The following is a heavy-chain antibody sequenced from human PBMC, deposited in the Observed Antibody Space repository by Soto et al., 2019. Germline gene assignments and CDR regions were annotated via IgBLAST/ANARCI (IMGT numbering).Heavy chain of an antibody. J-gene: IGHJ5*02. D-gene: IGHD3-10*01. Sequence: SETLSLTCAVSGGSIGGVGYSWSWIRQPPGGGLEWIGYMYHSGTFLKSPSLKTRLTMSLDMSKNRFSLTLNSMTAADTAVYYCARAQFYSGSGNYNNLMFDAWGQGIQVTVSS. CDR3: ARAQFYSGSGNYNNLMFDA. V-gene: IGHV4-30-2*01. CDR1: GGSIGGVGYS. CDR2: MYHSGTF.